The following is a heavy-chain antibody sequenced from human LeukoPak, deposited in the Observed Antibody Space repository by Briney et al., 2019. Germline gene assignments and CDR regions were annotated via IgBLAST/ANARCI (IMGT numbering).Heavy chain of an antibody. CDR2: INHSGST. V-gene: IGHV4-38-2*02. D-gene: IGHD3-3*01. CDR1: DYSISSGYY. Sequence: PSETLSLTCTVSDYSISSGYYWSWIRQPPGKGLEWIGEINHSGSTNYNPSLKSRVTISVDTSKNQFSLKLSSVTAADTAVYYCARGPTYYDFWSGYYDAFDIWGQGTMVTVSS. CDR3: ARGPTYYDFWSGYYDAFDI. J-gene: IGHJ3*02.